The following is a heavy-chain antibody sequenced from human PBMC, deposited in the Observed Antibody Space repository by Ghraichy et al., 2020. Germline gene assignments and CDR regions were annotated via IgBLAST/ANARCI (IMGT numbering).Heavy chain of an antibody. Sequence: ASVKVSCKAAGYNVTSYGMSWVRQAPGQGLEWMGWISAYNGNTNYAQKLQGRVTMTTDTSTSTAYMELRSLRSDDTAVYYCARDSSTAYYYASSGYYRGWACFLSWGQAPLVSVSS. V-gene: IGHV1-18*04. D-gene: IGHD3-22*01. CDR1: GYNVTSYG. CDR3: ARDSSTAYYYASSGYYRGWACFLS. J-gene: IGHJ5*02. CDR2: ISAYNGNT.